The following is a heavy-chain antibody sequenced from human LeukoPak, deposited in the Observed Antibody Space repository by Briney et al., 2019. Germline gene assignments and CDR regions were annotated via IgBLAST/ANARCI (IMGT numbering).Heavy chain of an antibody. CDR3: ATVFGCSGGSCYSSTHNWFDP. J-gene: IGHJ5*02. V-gene: IGHV1-24*01. CDR2: FDPEDGEI. CDR1: GYTLTELS. D-gene: IGHD2-15*01. Sequence: GASVKVSCKVSGYTLTELSMHWVRQAPGKGLEWMGGFDPEDGEIIYAQKFQGRVTMTEDTSTDTAYMELSSLRSEDTAVYYCATVFGCSGGSCYSSTHNWFDPWGQGTLVTVSS.